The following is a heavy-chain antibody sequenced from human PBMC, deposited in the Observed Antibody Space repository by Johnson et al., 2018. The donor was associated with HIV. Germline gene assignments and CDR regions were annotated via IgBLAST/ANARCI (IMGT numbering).Heavy chain of an antibody. V-gene: IGHV3-30*02. CDR1: GFTFSSYG. Sequence: QMQLVESGGGVVQPGGSLRLSCAASGFTFSSYGMHWVRQAPGKGLEWVTFIRYDGSNKYYADSVKGRFTISRDNSKNTLYLQMNSLRAEDTAVYYCARVSSSSLGAFDIWGQGTMVTVSS. CDR2: IRYDGSNK. J-gene: IGHJ3*02. D-gene: IGHD6-6*01. CDR3: ARVSSSSLGAFDI.